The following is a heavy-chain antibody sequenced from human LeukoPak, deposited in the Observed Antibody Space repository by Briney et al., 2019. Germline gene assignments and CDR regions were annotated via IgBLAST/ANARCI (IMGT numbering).Heavy chain of an antibody. CDR1: GFMFSSNW. V-gene: IGHV3-7*03. Sequence: GGSLRLSCAASGFMFSSNWMSWVRLAPGKGLEWVANIKEDGTETYYVDSVKGRFTISRDNAKNSLYLQMNSLRADDTAVYYCVKDSPPRYSGSPPAYWGQGTLVTVSS. CDR2: IKEDGTET. D-gene: IGHD1-26*01. CDR3: VKDSPPRYSGSPPAY. J-gene: IGHJ4*02.